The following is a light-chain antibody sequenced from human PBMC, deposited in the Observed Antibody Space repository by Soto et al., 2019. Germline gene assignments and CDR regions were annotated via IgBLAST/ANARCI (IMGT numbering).Light chain of an antibody. CDR1: SSDVGGYKF. V-gene: IGLV2-14*01. CDR2: EVS. J-gene: IGLJ1*01. CDR3: ISYTSRSTYV. Sequence: QSALTQPASVSGSPGQSITISCTGTSSDVGGYKFVSWYQQHPGKAPKLMIFEVSNRPSGVSNRFSGSKSDNTASLTISGLQAEDEAGYYCISYTSRSTYVFGSGTKLTVL.